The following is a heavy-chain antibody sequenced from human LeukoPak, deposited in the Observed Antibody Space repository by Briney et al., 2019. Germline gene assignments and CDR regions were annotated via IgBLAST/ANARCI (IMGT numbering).Heavy chain of an antibody. J-gene: IGHJ4*02. V-gene: IGHV4-61*02. D-gene: IGHD1-26*01. CDR1: GGSISSGSYY. Sequence: PSQTLSLTCTVSGGSISSGSYYWRWIRQPAGKGLEWIGRIYTSGSTNYNPSLKSRVTISVDTSKNQFSLKLSSVTAADTAVYYCARDRYSGSKYGRGNFDYWGQGTLVTVSS. CDR2: IYTSGST. CDR3: ARDRYSGSKYGRGNFDY.